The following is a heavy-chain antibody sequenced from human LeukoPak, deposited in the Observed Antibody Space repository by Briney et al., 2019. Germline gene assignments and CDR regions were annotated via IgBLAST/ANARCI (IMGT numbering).Heavy chain of an antibody. J-gene: IGHJ4*02. D-gene: IGHD3-16*01. V-gene: IGHV4-34*01. Sequence: KSSETLSLTCAVYGGSFSVYYWSWIRQPPGKGLEWIGEINHSGSTNYNPSLRSRVTMSVDTSKNQFSLKLSSVTAADTAVYYRAREGGGFDYWGQGTLVTVSS. CDR3: AREGGGFDY. CDR2: INHSGST. CDR1: GGSFSVYY.